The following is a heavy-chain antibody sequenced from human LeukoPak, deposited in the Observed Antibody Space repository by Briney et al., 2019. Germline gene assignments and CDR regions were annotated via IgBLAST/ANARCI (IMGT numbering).Heavy chain of an antibody. CDR2: INPSGGST. CDR1: GYTFISYH. Sequence: ASVKVSCKASGYTFISYHMHWVRQPPGQGLEWMGIINPSGGSTSYAQKFQGRVIMNRDMYRSTVYMELKSLRCEDTAVYYCARAPGYYDSSDYCFDPWGQGTLVTVSS. J-gene: IGHJ5*02. D-gene: IGHD3-22*01. V-gene: IGHV1-46*01. CDR3: ARAPGYYDSSDYCFDP.